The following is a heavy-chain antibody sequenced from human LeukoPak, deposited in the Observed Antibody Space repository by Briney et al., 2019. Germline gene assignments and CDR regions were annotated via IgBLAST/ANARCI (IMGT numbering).Heavy chain of an antibody. Sequence: PGGSLRLSRAASGFTFDDYAMHWVRQAPGKGLEWVSGISWNSGSIGYADSVKGRFTISRDNAKNSLYLQMNSLRAEDTALYYCAKGSRFLEWLGGAFDIWGQGTMATVSS. V-gene: IGHV3-9*01. CDR3: AKGSRFLEWLGGAFDI. CDR2: ISWNSGSI. J-gene: IGHJ3*02. D-gene: IGHD3-3*01. CDR1: GFTFDDYA.